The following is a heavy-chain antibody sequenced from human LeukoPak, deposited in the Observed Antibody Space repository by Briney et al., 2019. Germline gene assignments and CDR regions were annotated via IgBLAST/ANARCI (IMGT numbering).Heavy chain of an antibody. J-gene: IGHJ3*02. CDR1: GLIYSGSG. CDR2: MRSKVNNNVT. Sequence: GGSLRLSCAASGLIYSGSGMHWVRQASGKGLEWVGRMRSKVNNNVTAYAASVKGRFTISRDESKNTAYLQMNGLKTEDTAVYYCARVSVGATYFRAFDIWGQGTMVTVSS. CDR3: ARVSVGATYFRAFDI. V-gene: IGHV3-73*01. D-gene: IGHD1-26*01.